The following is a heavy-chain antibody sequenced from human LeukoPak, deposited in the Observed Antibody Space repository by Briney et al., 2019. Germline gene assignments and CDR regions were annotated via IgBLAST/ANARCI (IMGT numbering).Heavy chain of an antibody. CDR2: IYPGDSDT. CDR3: ASRGTGYSSSWYI. J-gene: IGHJ4*02. V-gene: IGHV5-51*01. Sequence: GESLKISCKGSGYSFTSYWIGWVRQMPGKGLDWMGIIYPGDSDTRYSPSFQGQVTISADKSISTAYLQRSSLKASDTAIYYCASRGTGYSSSWYIWGQGTLVTVSS. CDR1: GYSFTSYW. D-gene: IGHD6-13*01.